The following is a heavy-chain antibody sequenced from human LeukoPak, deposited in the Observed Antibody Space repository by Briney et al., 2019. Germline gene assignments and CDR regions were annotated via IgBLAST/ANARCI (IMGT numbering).Heavy chain of an antibody. Sequence: ASVKVSCKASGYTFSSYGISWVRQAPGQGLEWMGWISAYNGNTNYAQKFQGRVTMTEDTSTDTAYMELSSLRSEDTAVYYCATGGYGGKSYPFDYWGQGTLVTVSS. D-gene: IGHD4-23*01. CDR2: ISAYNGNT. CDR1: GYTFSSYG. J-gene: IGHJ4*02. V-gene: IGHV1-18*01. CDR3: ATGGYGGKSYPFDY.